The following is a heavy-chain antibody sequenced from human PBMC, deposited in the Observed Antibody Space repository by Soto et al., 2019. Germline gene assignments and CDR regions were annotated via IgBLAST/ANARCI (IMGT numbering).Heavy chain of an antibody. Sequence: ASETLSLTCTVSGGSISSYYWSWIRQPPGKGLEWIGYIYYSGSTNYNPSLKSRVTISVDTSKNQFSLKLSSVTAADTAVYYCARQVGGWAPWYFDYWGKGTLVTVSS. V-gene: IGHV4-59*08. D-gene: IGHD6-19*01. J-gene: IGHJ4*02. CDR2: IYYSGST. CDR1: GGSISSYY. CDR3: ARQVGGWAPWYFDY.